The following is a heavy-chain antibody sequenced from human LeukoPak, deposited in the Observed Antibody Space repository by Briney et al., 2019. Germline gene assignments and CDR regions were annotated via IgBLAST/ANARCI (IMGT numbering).Heavy chain of an antibody. J-gene: IGHJ4*02. CDR3: ARAGNVLLWFGELYLFDY. CDR1: GFIVSSNY. CDR2: IYSGGST. Sequence: GGSLRLSCAASGFIVSSNYMSWVRQAPGKGLEWVSVIYSGGSTYYADSVKGRFTISRDNFKNTVYLQMNSLRVEDTAVYYCARAGNVLLWFGELYLFDYWGQGTLVTVSS. D-gene: IGHD3-10*01. V-gene: IGHV3-66*01.